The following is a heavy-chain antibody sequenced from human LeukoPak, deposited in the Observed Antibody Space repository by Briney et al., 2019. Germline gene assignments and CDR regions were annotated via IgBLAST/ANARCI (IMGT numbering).Heavy chain of an antibody. Sequence: PGGSLRLSCAASGFTFSSYAMSWVRQAPGKGLEWVSAISGSGGSTYYADSVKGRFTISRDNSKNTLYLQMNSLRAEDTAVYYCAKDPGYSSSWRNFDYWGQGTLVTVSS. D-gene: IGHD6-13*01. V-gene: IGHV3-23*01. CDR2: ISGSGGST. J-gene: IGHJ4*02. CDR1: GFTFSSYA. CDR3: AKDPGYSSSWRNFDY.